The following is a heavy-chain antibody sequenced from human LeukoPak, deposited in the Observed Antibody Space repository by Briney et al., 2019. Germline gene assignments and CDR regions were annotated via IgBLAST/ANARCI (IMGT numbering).Heavy chain of an antibody. J-gene: IGHJ3*02. Sequence: PSETLSLTCTGSGGSISSYYWSWIRQPPGKGLQWIGYIFHSGSTYSGSTNYNPSLRSRVTISVDTSKSQLSLKLTPVTAADTAVYYCARDRERAFDIWGQGTMVTVSS. CDR2: IFHSGSTYSGST. CDR3: ARDRERAFDI. D-gene: IGHD6-25*01. CDR1: GGSISSYY. V-gene: IGHV4-59*01.